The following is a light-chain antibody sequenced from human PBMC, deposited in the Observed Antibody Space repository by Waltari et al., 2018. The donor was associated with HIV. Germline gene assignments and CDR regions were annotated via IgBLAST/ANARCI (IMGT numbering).Light chain of an antibody. Sequence: DIVLTQSPGTLSFSPGARATLSCRASQSVSSSYLAWYQQKPGQAPRLLIYGASSRATGIPDRFSGSGSGTDFTLTISRLEPEDFAVYYCQQYGSLFTFGPGTKVDIK. CDR2: GAS. CDR1: QSVSSSY. CDR3: QQYGSLFT. V-gene: IGKV3-20*01. J-gene: IGKJ3*01.